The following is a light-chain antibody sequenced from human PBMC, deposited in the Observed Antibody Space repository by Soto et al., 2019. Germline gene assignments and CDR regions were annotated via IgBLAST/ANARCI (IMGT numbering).Light chain of an antibody. CDR3: LQHNSFPRT. CDR1: QGIRID. CDR2: GAS. Sequence: DIQMTQSPSSLSASVGDRVTITCRASQGIRIDLGWFQQRPGKAPKRPIYGASSLQSGVPSRFSGSGSGTEFTLTISNLQPEDFATYYCLQHNSFPRTFGQGTKVEIK. J-gene: IGKJ1*01. V-gene: IGKV1-17*02.